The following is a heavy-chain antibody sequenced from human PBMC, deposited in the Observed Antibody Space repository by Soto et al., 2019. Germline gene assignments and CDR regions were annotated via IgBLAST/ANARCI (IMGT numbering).Heavy chain of an antibody. V-gene: IGHV3-23*01. Sequence: GGSLRLSCAASGFTFSSYAMSWVRQAPGKGLEWVSAISGSGGSTYYADSVKGRFTISRDNSKNTLYLQMNSLRAEDTAVYYCAITQDIVLMVYDYWGQGTLVTVSS. CDR1: GFTFSSYA. CDR3: AITQDIVLMVYDY. CDR2: ISGSGGST. J-gene: IGHJ4*02. D-gene: IGHD2-8*01.